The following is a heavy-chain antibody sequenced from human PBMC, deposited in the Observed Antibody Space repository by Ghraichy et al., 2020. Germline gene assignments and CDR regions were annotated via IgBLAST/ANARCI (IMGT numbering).Heavy chain of an antibody. D-gene: IGHD6-25*01. Sequence: GGSLRLSCAASGFTFSSYAMSWVRQAPGKGLEWVSAISGSGGSTYYADSVKGRFTISRDNSKNTLYLQMNSLRAEDTAVYYCAKDAHPGAEQRMYYFDYWGQGTLVTVSS. J-gene: IGHJ4*02. CDR3: AKDAHPGAEQRMYYFDY. CDR1: GFTFSSYA. CDR2: ISGSGGST. V-gene: IGHV3-23*01.